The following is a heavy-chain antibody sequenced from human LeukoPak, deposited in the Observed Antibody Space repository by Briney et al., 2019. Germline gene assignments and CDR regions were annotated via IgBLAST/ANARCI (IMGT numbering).Heavy chain of an antibody. V-gene: IGHV3-23*01. CDR1: CCGFSSCA. CDR3: AKDRLAYCSGGHCATNVLFDV. D-gene: IGHD2-15*01. CDR2: ISGSGGST. J-gene: IGHJ4*03. Sequence: LIPFRAAACCGFSSCAICWGRRAPREGGEGVAGISGSGGSTYYADSVKGRVTISRDNSKNQLYMPMNRLTADDTAVYCCAKDRLAYCSGGHCATNVLFDVWGQGTLVTVSS.